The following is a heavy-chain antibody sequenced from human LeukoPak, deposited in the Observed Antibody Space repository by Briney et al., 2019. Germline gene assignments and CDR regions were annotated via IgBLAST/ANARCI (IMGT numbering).Heavy chain of an antibody. CDR2: INPNSGGT. J-gene: IGHJ4*02. D-gene: IGHD2-2*01. V-gene: IGHV1-2*02. Sequence: GASVKVSCKASGYSFTGYFIHWVRQAPGQGLEWMGWINPNSGGTNYAQKFQGRVTMTRDTSISTAYMELRRLRSNDTAVYYCARGAGYCSSTSCYVSGPDYWGQGTLVTVSS. CDR3: ARGAGYCSSTSCYVSGPDY. CDR1: GYSFTGYF.